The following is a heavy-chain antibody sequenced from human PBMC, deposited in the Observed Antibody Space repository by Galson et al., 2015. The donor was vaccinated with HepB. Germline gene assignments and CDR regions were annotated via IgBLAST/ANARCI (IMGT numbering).Heavy chain of an antibody. CDR1: GDSVSSNSAA. CDR3: ARSGYSGSWYGSDY. D-gene: IGHD6-13*01. V-gene: IGHV6-1*01. CDR2: TYYRSKWHN. Sequence: CAISGDSVSSNSAAWNWIRQSPSRGLEWLGRTYYRSKWHNDYAVSVKSRITINPDTSKNQFSLQLNSVTPEDTAVYYCARSGYSGSWYGSDYWGQGTLVTVSS. J-gene: IGHJ4*02.